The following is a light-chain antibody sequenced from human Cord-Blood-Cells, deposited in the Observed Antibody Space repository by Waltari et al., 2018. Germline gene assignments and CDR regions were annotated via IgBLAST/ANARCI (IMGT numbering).Light chain of an antibody. V-gene: IGKV1-5*01. Sequence: DIQMTQSPSTLSASVGDRVTITCRASQRISSWLAWYQQKPGKAPKLLIYDASSLESGVPSRFSGSGSGTEFTLTISSLQPDDFATYYCQQYKSYSKTFGPGTKVDIK. CDR3: QQYKSYSKT. CDR1: QRISSW. J-gene: IGKJ3*01. CDR2: DAS.